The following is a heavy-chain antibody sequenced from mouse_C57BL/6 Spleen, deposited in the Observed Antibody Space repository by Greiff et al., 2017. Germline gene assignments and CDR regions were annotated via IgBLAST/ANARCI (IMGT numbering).Heavy chain of an antibody. V-gene: IGHV2-2*01. CDR1: GFSLTSYG. CDR3: ANYAMDY. CDR2: IWSGGST. J-gene: IGHJ4*01. Sequence: VKLVESGPGLVQPSQSLSITCTVSGFSLTSYGVHWVRQSPGKGLEWLGVIWSGGSTDYNSAFISKLSISKDNSKSQVFFNMNRLQADDTAIYYCANYAMDYRGQGASVTVSS.